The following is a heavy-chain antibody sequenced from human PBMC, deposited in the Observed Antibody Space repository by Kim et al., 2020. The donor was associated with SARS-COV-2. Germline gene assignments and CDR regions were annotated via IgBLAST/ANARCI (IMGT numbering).Heavy chain of an antibody. V-gene: IGHV1-69*13. D-gene: IGHD5-12*01. Sequence: SVKVSCKASGGTFSSYAISWVRQAPGQGLEWMGGIIPIFGRASYAQKFQGRVTITADETTSTAYMELSSLRSEDTAVYHCARGSPSGYDRRGAPYYYHGMDVWGQGTTVTVSS. CDR3: ARGSPSGYDRRGAPYYYHGMDV. J-gene: IGHJ6*02. CDR2: IIPIFGRA. CDR1: GGTFSSYA.